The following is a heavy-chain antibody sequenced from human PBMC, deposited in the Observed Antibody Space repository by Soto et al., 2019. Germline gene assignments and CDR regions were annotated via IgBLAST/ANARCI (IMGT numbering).Heavy chain of an antibody. J-gene: IGHJ5*01. Sequence: PGGSLRLSCAASGFTVSSNYMSWVRQAPGKGLEWVAVISSDGSNTYYTDSVQGRFSISRDNSKNTLFLQMNSLRVEETAIYYCARDRAGNNWFDPWGQGTLVTVSS. CDR2: ISSDGSNT. CDR1: GFTVSSNY. CDR3: ARDRAGNNWFDP. D-gene: IGHD3-10*01. V-gene: IGHV3-30-3*01.